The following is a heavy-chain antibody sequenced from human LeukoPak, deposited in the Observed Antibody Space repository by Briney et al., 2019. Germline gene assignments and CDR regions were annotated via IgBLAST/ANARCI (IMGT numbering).Heavy chain of an antibody. J-gene: IGHJ4*02. Sequence: GASVKVSCKASGGTFSSYAISWVRQAPGQGLEWMGGIIPIFGTANYAQKFQGRVTITADESTSTAYMELSSLRSEDTAVYYCAREAGYYDSSGYFDYWGQGTLVTVSS. CDR1: GGTFSSYA. CDR2: IIPIFGTA. V-gene: IGHV1-69*13. CDR3: AREAGYYDSSGYFDY. D-gene: IGHD3-22*01.